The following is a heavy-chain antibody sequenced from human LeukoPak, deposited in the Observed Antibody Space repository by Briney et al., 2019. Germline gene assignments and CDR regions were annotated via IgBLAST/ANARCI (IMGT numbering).Heavy chain of an antibody. D-gene: IGHD3-22*01. Sequence: PSESLSLTCTVSGGSISSYYWSWIRQPPGKGLEWIGYIYYSGSTNYNPSLKSRVTISVDTSKNQFSLKLSSVTAADTAVYYCARGKGVYDSSGYYYSPWPFDIWGQGTMVTVSS. CDR2: IYYSGST. V-gene: IGHV4-59*01. J-gene: IGHJ3*02. CDR1: GGSISSYY. CDR3: ARGKGVYDSSGYYYSPWPFDI.